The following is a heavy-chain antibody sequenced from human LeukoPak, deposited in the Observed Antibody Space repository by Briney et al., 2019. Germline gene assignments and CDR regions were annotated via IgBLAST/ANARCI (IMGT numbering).Heavy chain of an antibody. Sequence: ASVKVSCKASGYTFTSYDINWVRQATGQGLEWMGWMNPNSGNTGYAQKFQGRVTMTRNTSISTAYMELSSLRSEDTAVYYCARVRGGWYDYYYYYYMDVRGKGTTVTVSS. CDR2: MNPNSGNT. V-gene: IGHV1-8*01. J-gene: IGHJ6*03. D-gene: IGHD6-19*01. CDR3: ARVRGGWYDYYYYYYMDV. CDR1: GYTFTSYD.